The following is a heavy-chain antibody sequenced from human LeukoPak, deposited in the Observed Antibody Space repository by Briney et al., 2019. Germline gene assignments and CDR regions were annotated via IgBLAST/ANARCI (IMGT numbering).Heavy chain of an antibody. CDR1: GYTFTGYY. CDR3: ARDTVVTVPTYYFDY. CDR2: INPNSGGT. J-gene: IGHJ4*02. V-gene: IGHV1-2*02. D-gene: IGHD2-15*01. Sequence: GASVKVSCKASGYTFTGYYMHWVRQAPGQGLEWMGWINPNSGGTNYAQKFQGRVTMTRDTSISTAYMELSRLRSDDTAMYYCARDTVVTVPTYYFDYWGQGTLVTVSS.